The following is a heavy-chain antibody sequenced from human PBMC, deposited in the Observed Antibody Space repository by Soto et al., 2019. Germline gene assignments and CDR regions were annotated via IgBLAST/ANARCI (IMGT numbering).Heavy chain of an antibody. J-gene: IGHJ4*02. CDR2: ISGSGGST. V-gene: IGHV3-23*01. CDR3: AKDLIQLWSSSVSLWDY. CDR1: GFTFRSYA. Sequence: GGSLRLSCAASGFTFRSYAMSWVRQAPGKGLEWVSAISGSGGSTYYADSVKGRFTISRDNSKNTLYLQMNSLRAEDTAVYYCAKDLIQLWSSSVSLWDYWGQGTLVTVSS. D-gene: IGHD5-18*01.